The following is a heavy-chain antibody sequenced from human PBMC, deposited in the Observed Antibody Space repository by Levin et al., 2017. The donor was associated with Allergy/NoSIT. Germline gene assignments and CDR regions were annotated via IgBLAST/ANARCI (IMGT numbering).Heavy chain of an antibody. CDR1: GFTFSSYA. CDR2: ISYDGSNK. D-gene: IGHD3-22*01. V-gene: IGHV3-30*04. Sequence: GGSLRLSCAASGFTFSSYAMHWVRQAPGKGLEWVAVISYDGSNKYYADSVKGRFTISRDNSKNTLYLQMNSLRAEDTAVYYCARPYYYDSSGYSLDYWGQGTLVTVSS. CDR3: ARPYYYDSSGYSLDY. J-gene: IGHJ4*02.